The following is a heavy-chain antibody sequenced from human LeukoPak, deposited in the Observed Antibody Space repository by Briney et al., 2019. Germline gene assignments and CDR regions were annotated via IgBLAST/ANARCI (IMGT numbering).Heavy chain of an antibody. CDR1: GGSISSYY. Sequence: PSETLSLTCTVSGGSISSYYWSWIRQPPGKGLEWIGYIYYSGSTYYNPSLKSRVTISVDTSKNQFSLKLSSVTAADTAVYYCARESETGGDYWGQGTLVTVSS. J-gene: IGHJ4*02. D-gene: IGHD1-14*01. CDR3: ARESETGGDY. V-gene: IGHV4-59*12. CDR2: IYYSGST.